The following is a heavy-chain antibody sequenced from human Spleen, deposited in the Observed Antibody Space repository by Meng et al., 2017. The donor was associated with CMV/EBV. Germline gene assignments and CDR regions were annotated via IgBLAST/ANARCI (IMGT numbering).Heavy chain of an antibody. CDR3: ARLDDSSGYWNSFDY. CDR1: GGSFSGYY. J-gene: IGHJ4*02. CDR2: INHSGST. D-gene: IGHD3-22*01. V-gene: IGHV4-34*01. Sequence: QVQLQPWGAGLVKPSEHLYLTCAVYGGSFSGYYWSWIRQPPGKGLEWIGEINHSGSTNYNPSLKSRVTISVDTSKNQFSLKLSSVTAADTAVYYCARLDDSSGYWNSFDYWGQGTLVTVSS.